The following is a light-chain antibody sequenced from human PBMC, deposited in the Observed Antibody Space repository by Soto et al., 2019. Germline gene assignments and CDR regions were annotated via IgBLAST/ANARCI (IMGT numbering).Light chain of an antibody. CDR3: SSYAGSNNL. Sequence: QSALTQPPSASGSPGQSVTISCTGTSSDVGGYNSVSWYQQHPGKAPKLMIYEVSERPSGVPDRFSGAKSGSTASLTVSGPQAEDEAEYYCSSYAGSNNLFGGGTQLTVL. V-gene: IGLV2-8*01. J-gene: IGLJ2*01. CDR1: SSDVGGYNS. CDR2: EVS.